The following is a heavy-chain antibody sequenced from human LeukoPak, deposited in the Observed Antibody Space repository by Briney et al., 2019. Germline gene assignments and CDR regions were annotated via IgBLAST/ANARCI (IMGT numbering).Heavy chain of an antibody. CDR2: ISSSSNYI. J-gene: IGHJ6*03. Sequence: GGSLRLSCAASGFTFSSYSMNWVRQAPGKGLEWVSSISSSSNYIYYADSAKGRFTISRDNAKNSMYLRMNSLRAEDTAVYYCARGVDYYYYYMDVWGKGTTVTVSS. CDR3: ARGVDYYYYYMDV. CDR1: GFTFSSYS. V-gene: IGHV3-21*01.